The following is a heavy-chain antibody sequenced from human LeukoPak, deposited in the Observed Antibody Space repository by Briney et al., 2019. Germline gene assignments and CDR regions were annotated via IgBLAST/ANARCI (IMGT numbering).Heavy chain of an antibody. CDR2: ISSSSSYI. J-gene: IGHJ4*02. V-gene: IGHV3-21*01. CDR1: GFTFSSYS. D-gene: IGHD2-15*01. CDR3: ARDAPYSYYFDY. Sequence: GGSLRLSCAAPGFTFSSYSMNWVRQAPGKGLEWVSSISSSSSYIYYADSVKGRFTISRDNAKNPLYLQMNSLRAEDTAVYYCARDAPYSYYFDYWGQGTLVTVSS.